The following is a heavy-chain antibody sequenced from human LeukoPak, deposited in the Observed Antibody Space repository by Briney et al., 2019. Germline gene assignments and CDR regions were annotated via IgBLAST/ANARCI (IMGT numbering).Heavy chain of an antibody. Sequence: SETLSPTCAVYGGSFSGYYWSWIRQPPGKGLEWIGEINHSGSTNYNPSLKSRVTISVDTSKNQFSLKLSSVTAADTAVYYCAREDCSSTSCLVDYWGQGTLVTVSS. V-gene: IGHV4-34*01. CDR2: INHSGST. CDR1: GGSFSGYY. CDR3: AREDCSSTSCLVDY. J-gene: IGHJ4*02. D-gene: IGHD2-2*01.